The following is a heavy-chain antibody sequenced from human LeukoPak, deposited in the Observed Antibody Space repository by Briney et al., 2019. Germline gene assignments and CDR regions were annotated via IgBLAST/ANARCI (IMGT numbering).Heavy chain of an antibody. D-gene: IGHD3-3*01. V-gene: IGHV1-69*13. J-gene: IGHJ5*02. Sequence: GASVKVSCKASGGTFSSYAISWVRQAPGQGLEWMGGTIPIFGTANYAQKFQGRVTITADESTSTAYMELSSLRSEDTAVYYCAMGNVLRFLNWFDPWGQGTLVTVSS. CDR3: AMGNVLRFLNWFDP. CDR1: GGTFSSYA. CDR2: TIPIFGTA.